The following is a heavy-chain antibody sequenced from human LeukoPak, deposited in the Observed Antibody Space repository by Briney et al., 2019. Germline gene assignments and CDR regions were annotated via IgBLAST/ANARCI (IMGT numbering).Heavy chain of an antibody. CDR2: ISDSGGDT. J-gene: IGHJ4*02. CDR3: AKVYRKNWYYFDY. Sequence: GGSLRLSCAASGFTFSSYGMGWVRQAPGKGLEWVSGISDSGGDTFYADSVKGRFTISRDNSRNTLYLQMNSLRAEDTAVFYCAKVYRKNWYYFDYWGQGTLVTVSS. CDR1: GFTFSSYG. V-gene: IGHV3-23*01. D-gene: IGHD1-1*01.